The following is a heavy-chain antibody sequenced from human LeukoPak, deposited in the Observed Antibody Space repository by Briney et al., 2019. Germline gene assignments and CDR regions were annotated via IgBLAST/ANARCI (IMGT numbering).Heavy chain of an antibody. D-gene: IGHD3-22*01. CDR3: ARGGRGSAAVVAPRSFDI. CDR2: TYTGGNS. CDR1: GFTFSSYW. J-gene: IGHJ3*02. Sequence: GGSLRLSCAASGFTFSSYWMHWVRQAPGKGLEWVSVTYTGGNSYYADSVKGRFIISRDISKNTLYLQMNSLRAEDSALYYCARGGRGSAAVVAPRSFDIWGQGTMVTVSS. V-gene: IGHV3-53*01.